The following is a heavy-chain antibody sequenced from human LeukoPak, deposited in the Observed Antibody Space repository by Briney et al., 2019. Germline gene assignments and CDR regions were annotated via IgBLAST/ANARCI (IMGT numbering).Heavy chain of an antibody. D-gene: IGHD3-22*01. J-gene: IGHJ4*02. CDR1: GFTFSSYS. CDR3: ARGTYYYDSGGYDFDY. V-gene: IGHV3-21*01. Sequence: GGSLRLSCAASGFTFSSYSMNWVRQAPGKGLEWVSSISSSSSYIYYADSVKGRFTISRDNAKNSLYLQMNSLRAEDTAVYYCARGTYYYDSGGYDFDYWGQGALVTVSS. CDR2: ISSSSSYI.